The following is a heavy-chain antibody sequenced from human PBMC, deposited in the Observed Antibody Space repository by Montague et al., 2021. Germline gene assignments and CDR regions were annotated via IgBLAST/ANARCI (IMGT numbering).Heavy chain of an antibody. CDR3: ARGSRPHYDFWIGDSPYFDS. CDR2: ICHSGRT. Sequence: SETLSLTCAVYGGSFSANYWSWIRQPPGKGLEWIGEICHSGRTNYNPSFKSRVSMFVDTSKNQFSLKLSSVTAADTAMDFCARGSRPHYDFWIGDSPYFDSWGQGTLGTVSS. D-gene: IGHD3-3*01. CDR1: GGSFSANY. J-gene: IGHJ4*02. V-gene: IGHV4-34*01.